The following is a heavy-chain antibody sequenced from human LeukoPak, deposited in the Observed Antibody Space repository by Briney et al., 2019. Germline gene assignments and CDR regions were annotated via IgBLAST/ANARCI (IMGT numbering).Heavy chain of an antibody. Sequence: GGSLRLSCAASGFSFSTSGVHWVRQAPGKGLEWVAFISHDGSDKYFPDSVKGRFTISKDNSKNTLLLQMNSLRAEDTAVYYCARESGGTSPYWYFDLWGRGTLVTVSS. CDR2: ISHDGSDK. D-gene: IGHD1-7*01. CDR1: GFSFSTSG. V-gene: IGHV3-33*05. J-gene: IGHJ2*01. CDR3: ARESGGTSPYWYFDL.